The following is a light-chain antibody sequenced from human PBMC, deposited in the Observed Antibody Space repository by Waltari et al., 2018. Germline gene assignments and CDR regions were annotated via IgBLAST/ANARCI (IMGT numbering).Light chain of an antibody. CDR1: QSVSNNY. CDR2: AAS. J-gene: IGKJ2*01. CDR3: QQYGSSPLT. V-gene: IGKV3-20*01. Sequence: EIVLTQSPGTLSLSPGERATPSCRASQSVSNNYLAWYQQKPGQAPRLLIYAASTRATGIHDKFRGSGVGTDFTFTISRLDPEDFAIYFCQQYGSSPLTFGQGTKLEIK.